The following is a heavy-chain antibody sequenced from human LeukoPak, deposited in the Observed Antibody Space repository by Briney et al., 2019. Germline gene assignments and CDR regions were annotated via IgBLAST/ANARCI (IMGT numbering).Heavy chain of an antibody. V-gene: IGHV4-31*03. CDR1: GASFNSDDQY. CDR2: VHPSGML. J-gene: IGHJ4*02. CDR3: SRGPDRRKLGY. Sequence: PSETLSLTCTVSGASFNSDDQYWNWIRQSPGKGLEWIGSVHPSGMLYNNPSLESRVTMSRDTSKNQFSLNLNSVTAADTAVYFCSRGPDRRKLGYWGQGTLVTVSS. D-gene: IGHD1-14*01.